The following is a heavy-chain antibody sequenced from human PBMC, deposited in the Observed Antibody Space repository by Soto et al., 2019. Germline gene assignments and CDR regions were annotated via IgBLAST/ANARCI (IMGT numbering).Heavy chain of an antibody. D-gene: IGHD6-19*01. V-gene: IGHV1-8*01. CDR1: GYTFTSYD. CDR3: ARGQREEQWLGSYYYYGMDV. CDR2: MNPNSGNT. Sequence: QVQLVQSGAEVKKPGASVKVSCKASGYTFTSYDINWVRQATGQGLEGMGWMNPNSGNTGYAQKFQGRVTMTRNTSISTAYMELSSLRSEDTAVYYCARGQREEQWLGSYYYYGMDVWGQGTTVTVSS. J-gene: IGHJ6*02.